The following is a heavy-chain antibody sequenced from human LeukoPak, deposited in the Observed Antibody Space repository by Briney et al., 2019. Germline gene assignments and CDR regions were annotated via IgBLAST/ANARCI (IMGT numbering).Heavy chain of an antibody. CDR3: ARALGGNSLDP. V-gene: IGHV3-74*01. CDR1: GFTFRSYW. Sequence: PGGSLRLSCVASGFTFRSYWMHWVRQTPGKGLVWVSRVNVDGSDITYADSVKGRFTISRDNAKNALYLQMNSLRAEDTAVYFCARALGGNSLDPWGQGTLVTVSS. D-gene: IGHD4-23*01. J-gene: IGHJ5*02. CDR2: VNVDGSDI.